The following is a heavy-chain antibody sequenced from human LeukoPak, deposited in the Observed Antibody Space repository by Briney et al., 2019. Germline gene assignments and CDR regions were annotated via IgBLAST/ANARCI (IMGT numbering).Heavy chain of an antibody. V-gene: IGHV3-7*01. D-gene: IGHD6-13*01. CDR2: IKQDGSEK. CDR3: VRPGIAAGFSDAFDI. CDR1: GFTFSSYW. J-gene: IGHJ3*02. Sequence: GGSLRLSCAASGFTFSSYWMSWVRQAPGKGLEWVANIKQDGSEKYYVDSVKGRFTISRDNAKNSLYLQMNSLRAEDTAVYYCVRPGIAAGFSDAFDIWGQGTMVTVSS.